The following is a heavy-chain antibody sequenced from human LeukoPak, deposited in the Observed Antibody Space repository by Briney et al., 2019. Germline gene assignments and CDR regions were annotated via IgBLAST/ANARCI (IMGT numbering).Heavy chain of an antibody. CDR1: GFTFSSYW. V-gene: IGHV3-74*01. Sequence: PGGSLRLSCAASGFTFSSYWMHWVRQAPGKGLVWVSRIYSDGISTSYADSVKGRFTISRDNAKNTLYLQMNSLRAEDTAVYYCARSSPTYYYDSSGYKIGYFQHWGQGTLVTVSS. CDR3: ARSSPTYYYDSSGYKIGYFQH. J-gene: IGHJ1*01. CDR2: IYSDGIST. D-gene: IGHD3-22*01.